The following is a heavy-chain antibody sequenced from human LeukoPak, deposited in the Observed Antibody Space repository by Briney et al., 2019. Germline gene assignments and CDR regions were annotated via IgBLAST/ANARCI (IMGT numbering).Heavy chain of an antibody. D-gene: IGHD2-15*01. CDR1: GGSFSGYY. CDR3: ARELPYCSGGSCYSFGY. J-gene: IGHJ4*02. V-gene: IGHV4-34*01. CDR2: INHSGST. Sequence: SETLSLTCAVYGGSFSGYYWSWIRQPPGKGLEWIGEINHSGSTNYNPSLTSRGTISVDTSKNQFSLKLSSVTAADTAVYYCARELPYCSGGSCYSFGYWGQGTLVTVSS.